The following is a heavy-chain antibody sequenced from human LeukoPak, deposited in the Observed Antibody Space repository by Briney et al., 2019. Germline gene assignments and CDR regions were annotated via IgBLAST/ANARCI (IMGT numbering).Heavy chain of an antibody. CDR1: GGSISSGGYY. J-gene: IGHJ4*02. D-gene: IGHD5-18*01. Sequence: SETLSLTCTVSGGSISSGGYYWSWIRQHPGKGLEWIGYIYYSGSTYYNPSLKSRVTISVDTSKNQFSLKLSSVTAADTAVYYCAREIGVSGDTAFGYWGQGTLVTVSS. CDR3: AREIGVSGDTAFGY. V-gene: IGHV4-31*03. CDR2: IYYSGST.